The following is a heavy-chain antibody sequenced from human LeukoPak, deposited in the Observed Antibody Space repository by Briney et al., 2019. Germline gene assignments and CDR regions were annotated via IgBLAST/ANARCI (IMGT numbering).Heavy chain of an antibody. CDR1: GFTFSTYG. D-gene: IGHD2-21*02. J-gene: IGHJ4*02. Sequence: GGSLRLSCSASGFTFSTYGMHWVRQAPGKGLEWVAVIPYDGSNQYYGDSAKGRITISRDNSKNTLYLQMNSLRAEDTAVYYCARDGNCGGDCYSQYWGQGTLVTVSS. CDR2: IPYDGSNQ. V-gene: IGHV3-33*05. CDR3: ARDGNCGGDCYSQY.